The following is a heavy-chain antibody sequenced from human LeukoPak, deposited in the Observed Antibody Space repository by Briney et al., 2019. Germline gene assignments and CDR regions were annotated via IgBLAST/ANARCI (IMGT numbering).Heavy chain of an antibody. CDR3: AKVEAQQLVPPYYYGMDV. D-gene: IGHD6-13*01. Sequence: PGGSLRLSCAASGFTFSSYWMHWVRQAPGKGLVWVSRINSDGSSTSYADSVKGRFTISRDNAKNTLYLQMNSLRAEDTAVYYCAKVEAQQLVPPYYYGMDVWGQGTTVTVSS. J-gene: IGHJ6*02. CDR2: INSDGSST. V-gene: IGHV3-74*01. CDR1: GFTFSSYW.